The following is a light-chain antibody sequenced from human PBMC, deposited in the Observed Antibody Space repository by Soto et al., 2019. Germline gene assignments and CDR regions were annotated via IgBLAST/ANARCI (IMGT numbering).Light chain of an antibody. CDR1: QSVSSN. CDR2: GAS. Sequence: EIVMTQSPATLSVSPGERATLSCRASQSVSSNLAWYQQKPGQAPRLLIYGASTRATGIPARFSGSGSGTEVPPTISRLQFEDFSGYYCQQYNNLPWTFGQGTKVEIK. J-gene: IGKJ1*01. V-gene: IGKV3-15*01. CDR3: QQYNNLPWT.